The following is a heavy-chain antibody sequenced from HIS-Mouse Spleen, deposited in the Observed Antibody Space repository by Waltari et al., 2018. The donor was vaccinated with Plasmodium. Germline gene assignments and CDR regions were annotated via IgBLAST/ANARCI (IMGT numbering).Heavy chain of an antibody. D-gene: IGHD2-2*01. J-gene: IGHJ3*02. CDR2: IYYSGST. CDR3: ARDCSSTSCLDAFDI. V-gene: IGHV4-59*01. Sequence: QVQLQESGPGLVKPSETLSLTCTVSGGSISSYYWSWLRQPPGKGLEWIGYIYYSGSTNDNPSLKSRVPISVDTSKNQFSLKLSSVTAADTAVYYCARDCSSTSCLDAFDIWGQGTMVTVSS. CDR1: GGSISSYY.